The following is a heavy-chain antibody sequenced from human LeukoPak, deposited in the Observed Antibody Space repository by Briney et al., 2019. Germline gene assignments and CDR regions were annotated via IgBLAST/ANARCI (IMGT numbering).Heavy chain of an antibody. CDR2: ISGSGGST. Sequence: GSLRLSCAASGFTFSSYAMSWVRQAPGKGLEWVSAISGSGGSTYYADSVKGRFTISRDNSKNTLYLQMNSLRAEDTAVYYCATVTHQPSLAYWGQGTLVTVSS. CDR1: GFTFSSYA. J-gene: IGHJ4*02. CDR3: ATVTHQPSLAY. D-gene: IGHD4-17*01. V-gene: IGHV3-23*01.